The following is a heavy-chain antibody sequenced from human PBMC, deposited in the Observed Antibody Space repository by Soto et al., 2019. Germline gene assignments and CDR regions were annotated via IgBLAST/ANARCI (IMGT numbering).Heavy chain of an antibody. D-gene: IGHD5-12*01. CDR1: GGSVISGSYY. CDR3: ARAHSGYDSLGMDV. V-gene: IGHV4-61*01. CDR2: ISDTGSG. J-gene: IGHJ6*02. Sequence: QVQLQESGPGLVKPSETLSLTCTVSGGSVISGSYYWSWIRQPPGKGLEWVGCISDTGSGDYNPSLKGRVTISVHTSKRQFSLRLTSVTAADTAVYDGARAHSGYDSLGMDVWGQGTTVTVSS.